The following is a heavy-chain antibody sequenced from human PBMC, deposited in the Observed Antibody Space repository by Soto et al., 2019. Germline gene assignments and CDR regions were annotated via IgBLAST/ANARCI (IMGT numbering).Heavy chain of an antibody. D-gene: IGHD2-21*01. Sequence: SETLSLTCAVYGGSFSGYYWSWIRQPPGKGLEWIGEINHSGSTNYNPSLKSRVTISVDTSKNQFSLKLSSVTAADTAVYYCARDSHILGYYYGMDVWGQGTTVTVSS. CDR1: GGSFSGYY. CDR2: INHSGST. J-gene: IGHJ6*02. V-gene: IGHV4-34*01. CDR3: ARDSHILGYYYGMDV.